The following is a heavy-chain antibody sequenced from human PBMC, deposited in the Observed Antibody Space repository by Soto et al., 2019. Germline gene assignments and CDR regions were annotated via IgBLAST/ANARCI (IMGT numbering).Heavy chain of an antibody. V-gene: IGHV2-26*01. CDR3: ARTVARMNLDY. Sequence: QVTLKESGPVLVKPTETLTLTCTVSGFSLSNARMGVSWIRQPPGKTLEWLAHIFSNDETAYSTSLKTRLTISKDTSKSQVVLTMGNMDPVDTATYYCARTVARMNLDYWGQGTLVTVSS. D-gene: IGHD2-21*01. CDR1: GFSLSNARMG. CDR2: IFSNDET. J-gene: IGHJ4*02.